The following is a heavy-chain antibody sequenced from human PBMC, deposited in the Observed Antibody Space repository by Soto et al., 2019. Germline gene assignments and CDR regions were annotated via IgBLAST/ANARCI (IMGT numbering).Heavy chain of an antibody. CDR3: ARSLGGGNVNFDS. CDR1: GYAFRSYD. CDR2: MNPNSGDT. D-gene: IGHD2-21*01. V-gene: IGHV1-8*01. J-gene: IGHJ4*02. Sequence: QVQLVQSGAEVKKPGASVKVSCKASGYAFRSYDINWVRQATGQGLEWMGWMNPNSGDTGYVEKFQGRVTMTRDTSITTAYMELSSLRSEDTAVYYCARSLGGGNVNFDSWGQGTLVTVSS.